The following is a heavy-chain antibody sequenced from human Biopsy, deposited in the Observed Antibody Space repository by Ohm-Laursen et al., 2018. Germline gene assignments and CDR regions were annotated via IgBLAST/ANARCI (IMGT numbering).Heavy chain of an antibody. CDR3: ASFVVGGGGVGA. D-gene: IGHD3-16*01. Sequence: SDTLSLTCRVSGDSVSSGSHHWSWIRQSPGNGLAWIGERSYSGSTGYSGGPNDNPSLKSRITISADTSRNEFSLRLASVTAADRAVYYWASFVVGGGGVGAWGQGTLVTVSS. CDR2: RSYSGSTGYSGGP. J-gene: IGHJ5*02. CDR1: GDSVSSGSHH. V-gene: IGHV4-30-4*02.